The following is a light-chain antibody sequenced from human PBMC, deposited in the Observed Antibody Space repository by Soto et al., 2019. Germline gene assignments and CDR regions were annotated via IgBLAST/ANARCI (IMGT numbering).Light chain of an antibody. CDR1: QSVSSN. V-gene: IGKV3-15*01. Sequence: IVMTQSPATLSVSPGERATLSCRASQSVSSNLAWYQQKPGQAPRLLIYGASTRATGIPARFSGSGSGTEFTLTISSLQSEDFAVYYCQQYVISPWTFGQGTKVDIK. CDR3: QQYVISPWT. J-gene: IGKJ1*01. CDR2: GAS.